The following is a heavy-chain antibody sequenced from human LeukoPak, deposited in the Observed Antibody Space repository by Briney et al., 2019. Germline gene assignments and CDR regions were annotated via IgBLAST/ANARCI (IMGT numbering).Heavy chain of an antibody. D-gene: IGHD3-10*01. CDR3: ARGTGYYGSGSYLSSGDV. CDR1: GYTFTSYD. J-gene: IGHJ6*02. CDR2: MNPNSGNT. V-gene: IGHV1-8*01. Sequence: GASVKVSCKASGYTFTSYDINWVRQATGQGLEWMGWMNPNSGNTGYAQKFQGRVTMTRNTSISTAYMELSSLRSEDTAVYYCARGTGYYGSGSYLSSGDVWGQGTTVTLSS.